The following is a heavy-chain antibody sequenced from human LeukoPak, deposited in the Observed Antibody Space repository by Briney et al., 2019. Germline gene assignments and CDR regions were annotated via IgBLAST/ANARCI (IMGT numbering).Heavy chain of an antibody. D-gene: IGHD3-10*01. V-gene: IGHV3-30-3*01. CDR2: ISYDGSNK. J-gene: IGHJ6*02. CDR1: GFTFSSYA. Sequence: PGGSLRLSCAASGFTFSSYAMHWVRQAPGKGLEWVAVISYDGSNKYYADSVKGRFTISRDNSKNTLYLLMNSLRAEDTAVYYCARDVAGYGMDVWGQGTTVTVSS. CDR3: ARDVAGYGMDV.